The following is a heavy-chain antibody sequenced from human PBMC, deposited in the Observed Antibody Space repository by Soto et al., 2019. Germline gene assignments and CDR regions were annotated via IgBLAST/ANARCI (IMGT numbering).Heavy chain of an antibody. CDR2: IYYSGST. Sequence: SETLSLTCTVSGGSISSSSYYWGWIRQPPGKGLEWIGSIYYSGSTNYNPSLKSRVTISVDTSKNQFSLNLRSVTAADTAVYYCARAEYSSGWYPFDYWGQGALVTSPQ. CDR1: GGSISSSSYY. CDR3: ARAEYSSGWYPFDY. V-gene: IGHV4-39*07. D-gene: IGHD6-19*01. J-gene: IGHJ4*02.